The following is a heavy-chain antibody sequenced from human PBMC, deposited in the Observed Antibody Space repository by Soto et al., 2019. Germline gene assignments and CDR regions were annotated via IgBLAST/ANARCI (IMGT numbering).Heavy chain of an antibody. D-gene: IGHD6-19*01. J-gene: IGHJ4*02. V-gene: IGHV4-39*01. Sequence: PSETLSLSYTVSGGSISSSSYYWGWIRQSPGKGLEWIGNIYYSGSTYYNPSLKSRVTISVDTSKNQFSLKLSSVTAADTAVYFCARLRSGPDNGWYWAFDYWGQGTLVTVSS. CDR2: IYYSGST. CDR3: ARLRSGPDNGWYWAFDY. CDR1: GGSISSSSYY.